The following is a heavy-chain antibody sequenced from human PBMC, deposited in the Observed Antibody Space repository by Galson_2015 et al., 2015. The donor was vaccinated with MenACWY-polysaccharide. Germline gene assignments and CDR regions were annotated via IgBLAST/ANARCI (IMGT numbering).Heavy chain of an antibody. D-gene: IGHD2-2*01. CDR2: ISAYNGNT. V-gene: IGHV1-18*01. CDR1: GYTFTSYG. J-gene: IGHJ5*02. CDR3: ARGRESQYCSITSCWFDP. Sequence: SVKVSCKASGYTFTSYGISWVRQAPGQGLEWMGWISAYNGNTNYAQKLQGRVTMTTDTSTSTAYMELRSLRSDDTAVYYCARGRESQYCSITSCWFDPWGPGTLVTVSS.